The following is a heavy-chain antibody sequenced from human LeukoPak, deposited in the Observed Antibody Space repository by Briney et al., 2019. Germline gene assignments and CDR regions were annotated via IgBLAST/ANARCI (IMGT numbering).Heavy chain of an antibody. D-gene: IGHD2-2*01. CDR2: IYPGDSDT. V-gene: IGHV5-51*01. CDR1: GYSFTSYW. J-gene: IGHJ4*02. Sequence: GESLKISCKGSGYSFTSYWIGWVRQMPGKGLEWMGIIYPGDSDTRYSPSFQGQVTISADKSISTAYLQWSSLKASDTAMYYCARHVRDCSSTSCYPAYFDYWGQGTLVTVSS. CDR3: ARHVRDCSSTSCYPAYFDY.